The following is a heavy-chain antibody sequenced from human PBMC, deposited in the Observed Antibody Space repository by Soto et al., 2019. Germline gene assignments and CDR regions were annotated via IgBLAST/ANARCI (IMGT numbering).Heavy chain of an antibody. J-gene: IGHJ6*03. CDR2: INHSGST. Sequence: QVQLQQWGAGLLKPSETLSLTCAVYGGSFSGYYWSWIRQPPGQGLEWIGEINHSGSTNYNPTLKSRVTISVDTSKNQFSLKLSSVTAADTAVYYCASSHAVYYMDVWGKGTTVTVSS. CDR1: GGSFSGYY. CDR3: ASSHAVYYMDV. V-gene: IGHV4-34*01.